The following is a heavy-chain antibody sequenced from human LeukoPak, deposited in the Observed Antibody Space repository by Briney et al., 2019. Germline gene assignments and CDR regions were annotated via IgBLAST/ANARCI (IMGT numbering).Heavy chain of an antibody. J-gene: IGHJ4*02. Sequence: ASVKVSCKASGGPFTNYAFNWVRQAPGQGLEWMGRIIPIFDSAHYAQRFQGRITITTDESSTTAYMTLSSLTSDDTAVYYCASQDASIYSESSTSPTYSDWGQGTLVTVSS. D-gene: IGHD3-22*01. V-gene: IGHV1-69*05. CDR2: IIPIFDSA. CDR1: GGPFTNYA. CDR3: ASQDASIYSESSTSPTYSD.